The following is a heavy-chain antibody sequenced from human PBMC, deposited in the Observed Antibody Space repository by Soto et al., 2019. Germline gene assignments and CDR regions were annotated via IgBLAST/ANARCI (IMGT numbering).Heavy chain of an antibody. V-gene: IGHV4-39*01. D-gene: IGHD3-3*01. Sequence: QLQLQESGPGLVKPSETLSLTCTVSGGSISSSSYYWGWIRQPPGKGLEWIGSIYYSGSTYYNPSLKSRVTISVDTSKNQFSLKLSSVTAADTAVYYCASGTSFYDFWSGYVDYWGQGTLVTVSS. J-gene: IGHJ4*02. CDR2: IYYSGST. CDR1: GGSISSSSYY. CDR3: ASGTSFYDFWSGYVDY.